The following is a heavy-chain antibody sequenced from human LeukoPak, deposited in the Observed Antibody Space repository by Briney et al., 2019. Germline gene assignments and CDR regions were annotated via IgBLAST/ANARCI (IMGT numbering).Heavy chain of an antibody. V-gene: IGHV4-34*01. D-gene: IGHD3-3*01. CDR1: GGSFSGYY. Sequence: PSETLSLTCAVYGGSFSGYYWSWIRQPPGKGLEWIGEINHSGSTNHNPSLKSRVTISVDTSKNQFSLKLSSVTAADTAVYYCARGRVVITIFGVVISHDAFDIWGQGTMVTVSS. J-gene: IGHJ3*02. CDR3: ARGRVVITIFGVVISHDAFDI. CDR2: INHSGST.